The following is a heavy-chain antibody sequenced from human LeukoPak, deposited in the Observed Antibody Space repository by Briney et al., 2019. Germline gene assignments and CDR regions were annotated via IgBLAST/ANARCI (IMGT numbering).Heavy chain of an antibody. CDR2: IYSGGST. Sequence: PGGSLRLSCAASGFTVSSNYMSWVRQAPGKVLEWVSVIYSGGSTYYADSVKGRFTISRDNSKNTLYLQMNSLRAEDTAVYYCARDGHGDYSFDYWGQGTLVTVSS. CDR3: ARDGHGDYSFDY. CDR1: GFTVSSNY. V-gene: IGHV3-53*01. J-gene: IGHJ4*02. D-gene: IGHD4-17*01.